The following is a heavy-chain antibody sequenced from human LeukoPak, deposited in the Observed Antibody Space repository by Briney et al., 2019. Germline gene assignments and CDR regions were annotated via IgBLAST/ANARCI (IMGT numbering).Heavy chain of an antibody. Sequence: GASVKVSCQASGGTYSSYAISWVRQAPGQGLEWMGWINPNSGGANYAENFQGRVTMTRDTSISTAYMELSSLRYGDTALYYCARGQSLNDYWGQGTLVTVSS. J-gene: IGHJ4*02. CDR3: ARGQSLNDY. CDR2: INPNSGGA. V-gene: IGHV1-2*02. CDR1: GGTYSSYA.